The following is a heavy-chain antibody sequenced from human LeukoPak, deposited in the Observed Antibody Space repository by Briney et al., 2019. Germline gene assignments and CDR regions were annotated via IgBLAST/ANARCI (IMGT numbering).Heavy chain of an antibody. CDR3: ARHITAAHVDA. CDR1: GGSISSYY. V-gene: IGHV4-4*09. J-gene: IGHJ6*04. D-gene: IGHD6-13*01. Sequence: SETLSLTCTVSGGSISSYYWSWIRQPPGKGLEWIGYIYTSGSTNYNPSLKIRVTISVDTSKNQFSLKLSSVTAADTAVYYCARHITAAHVDAWGKGTTVTVSS. CDR2: IYTSGST.